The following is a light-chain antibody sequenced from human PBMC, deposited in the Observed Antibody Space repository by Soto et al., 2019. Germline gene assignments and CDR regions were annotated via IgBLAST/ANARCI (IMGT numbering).Light chain of an antibody. V-gene: IGLV2-14*01. CDR3: SSYTSSSTLAVV. Sequence: QSALTQPASVSVSPGQSITISCTGTSSDVGGYNYVSRYQQHPGKAPKLMIYEVSNRPSGVSNRFSGSKSGNTASLTISGLQAEDEADYYCSSYTSSSTLAVVFGGGTQLTVL. CDR2: EVS. J-gene: IGLJ2*01. CDR1: SSDVGGYNY.